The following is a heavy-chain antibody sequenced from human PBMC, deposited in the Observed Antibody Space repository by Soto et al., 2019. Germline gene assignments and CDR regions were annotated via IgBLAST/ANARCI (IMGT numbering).Heavy chain of an antibody. J-gene: IGHJ4*02. D-gene: IGHD2-2*01. CDR3: AREDSIIIPAVSDF. V-gene: IGHV3-21*01. CDR1: GFYFNNYG. CDR2: VSKSDYT. Sequence: GGSLRLSCAVSGFYFNNYGINWVRQAPGKELEWVSSVSKSDYTYYSDSVKGRFTISRDNAKNSVSLQMNSLRAEDTAVYYCAREDSIIIPAVSDFWGQGTLVTVSS.